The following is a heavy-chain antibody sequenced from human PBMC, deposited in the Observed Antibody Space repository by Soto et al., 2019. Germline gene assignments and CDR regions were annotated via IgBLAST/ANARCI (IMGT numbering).Heavy chain of an antibody. J-gene: IGHJ6*02. D-gene: IGHD5-18*01. CDR1: GFTVSSNY. CDR3: AGGYSYGYPIYYGMDV. Sequence: GGSLRLSCAASGFTVSSNYMSWVRQAPGKRLEWVSVIYSGGSTYYAYSVKGRFSISRDNSNNTLYLQMNSLRAEDTAVYYCAGGYSYGYPIYYGMDVWGQGTTVTVSS. CDR2: IYSGGST. V-gene: IGHV3-66*01.